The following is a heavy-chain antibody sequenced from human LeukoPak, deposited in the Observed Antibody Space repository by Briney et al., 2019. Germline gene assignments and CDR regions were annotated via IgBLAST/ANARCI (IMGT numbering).Heavy chain of an antibody. CDR3: ARDGRAGSLFAC. V-gene: IGHV4-59*01. J-gene: IGHJ4*02. CDR2: ISYSGST. CDR1: SGSINGYY. D-gene: IGHD6-19*01. Sequence: SETLSLTCTVSSGSINGYYWSWIRQPPGKGLEWVGYISYSGSTNYNPSLKSRVTISVDTSKNQFSLKLSSVTAADTAIYYCARDGRAGSLFACWGQGTLVTVSS.